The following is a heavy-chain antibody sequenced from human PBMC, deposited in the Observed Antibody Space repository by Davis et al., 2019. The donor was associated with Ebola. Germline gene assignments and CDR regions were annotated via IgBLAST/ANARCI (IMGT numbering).Heavy chain of an antibody. Sequence: PSETLSLTCTVSGGSISRGGSYWTWIRQHPGKGLEWIGYIYYSGSTYYKPSLKSRVTISLDTSKNQFSLNLYSVIAADTAVYYCAGDLRYDSSGYDYYFYMDVWGKGTTVTVSS. D-gene: IGHD3-22*01. CDR2: IYYSGST. CDR1: GGSISRGGSY. V-gene: IGHV4-31*03. CDR3: AGDLRYDSSGYDYYFYMDV. J-gene: IGHJ6*03.